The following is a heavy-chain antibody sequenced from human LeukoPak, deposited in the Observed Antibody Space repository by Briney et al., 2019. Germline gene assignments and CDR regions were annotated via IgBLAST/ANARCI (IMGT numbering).Heavy chain of an antibody. V-gene: IGHV1-2*02. CDR1: GYTFTGYY. CDR2: INPNSGGT. D-gene: IGHD2-2*01. J-gene: IGHJ6*03. CDR3: ARDSLHQLLRVLDYYYYMDV. Sequence: ASVKVSCKASGYTFTGYYMHWVRQAPGQGLEWMGWINPNSGGTNYAQKFQGRVTMTRDTSISTAYMELSRLRSDDTAVYYCARDSLHQLLRVLDYYYYMDVWGKGTTVTVSS.